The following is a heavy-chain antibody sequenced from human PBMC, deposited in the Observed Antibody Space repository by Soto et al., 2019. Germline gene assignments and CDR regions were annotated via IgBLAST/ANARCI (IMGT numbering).Heavy chain of an antibody. D-gene: IGHD3-16*02. V-gene: IGHV1-69*06. CDR3: ARTPQLVMTALGYYYGMDV. J-gene: IGHJ6*02. CDR1: GGTFSSYA. Sequence: QVQLVQSGAEVKKPGSSVKVSCKASGGTFSSYAISWVRQAPGQGLEWMGGIIPIFGTANYAQKFQGRVTITADKSTSTAYMELSSLRSEDTAVYYCARTPQLVMTALGYYYGMDVWGQGTTVTVSS. CDR2: IIPIFGTA.